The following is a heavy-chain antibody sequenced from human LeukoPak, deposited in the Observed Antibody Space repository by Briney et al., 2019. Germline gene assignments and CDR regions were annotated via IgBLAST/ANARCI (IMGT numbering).Heavy chain of an antibody. J-gene: IGHJ3*02. CDR2: INPSGGST. V-gene: IGHV1-46*01. Sequence: ASVKASCKASGYTFTSYYMHWVRQAPGQGLEWMGIINPSGGSTSYAQKFQGGVTMTRDMSTSTVYMELTSLRSEDTAVYYCARDLRITIFGVVIPWAFDIWGQGTMVTVSS. D-gene: IGHD3-3*01. CDR3: ARDLRITIFGVVIPWAFDI. CDR1: GYTFTSYY.